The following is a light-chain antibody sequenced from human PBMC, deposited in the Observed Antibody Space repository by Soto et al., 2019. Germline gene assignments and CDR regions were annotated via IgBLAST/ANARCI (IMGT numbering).Light chain of an antibody. CDR3: SSYTSSNNYV. Sequence: QSVLAQPASVSGSPGQSITMSCTGTSSDVGGYKYVSWYQQHPGKVPKLMIYEVSNRPSGVSNRFSGSKSGNTASLTISGLQAEDEADYYCSSYTSSNNYVSGNGTKVTVL. J-gene: IGLJ1*01. V-gene: IGLV2-14*01. CDR1: SSDVGGYKY. CDR2: EVS.